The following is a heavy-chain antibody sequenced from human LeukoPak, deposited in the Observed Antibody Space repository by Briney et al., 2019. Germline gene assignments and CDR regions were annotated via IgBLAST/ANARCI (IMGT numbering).Heavy chain of an antibody. V-gene: IGHV3-21*01. CDR3: ARDPTNNNWFDP. J-gene: IGHJ5*02. CDR2: ISSSSSYI. D-gene: IGHD2-8*01. Sequence: GGSLRLSCAASGFTFSSYSMNWVRQAPGKGLEWVSFISSSSSYIYYADSVKGRFTISRDNAKNSLYLQMNSLRAEDTAVYYCARDPTNNNWFDPWGQGTLVTVSS. CDR1: GFTFSSYS.